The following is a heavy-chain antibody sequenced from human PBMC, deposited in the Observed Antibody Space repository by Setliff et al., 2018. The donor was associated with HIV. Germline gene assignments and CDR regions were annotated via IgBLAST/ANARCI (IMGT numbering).Heavy chain of an antibody. J-gene: IGHJ2*01. D-gene: IGHD3-3*01. Sequence: GESLKISCKGSGYSFTSHWIAWVRQMPGQGLEWMGIIYPSDSATAYSPSFQGQITISADKSISTAYLQWSSLKASDTATYYCARSHFITLFGVIYYPGYFDLWGRGTQVTVS. CDR2: IYPSDSAT. V-gene: IGHV5-51*01. CDR1: GYSFTSHW. CDR3: ARSHFITLFGVIYYPGYFDL.